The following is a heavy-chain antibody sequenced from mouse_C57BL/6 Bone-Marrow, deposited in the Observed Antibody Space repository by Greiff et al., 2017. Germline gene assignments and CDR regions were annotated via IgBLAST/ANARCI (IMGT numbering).Heavy chain of an antibody. D-gene: IGHD2-3*01. V-gene: IGHV1-81*01. CDR1: GYTFTGYG. Sequence: QVQLQQSGAELARPGASVKLSCKASGYTFTGYGISWVKQRTGQGLEWIGEIYPRSGNTYYNEKFKGKATLTADNSSSTAYMELRSLTSEDSAVYFCARYDDGYYWFAYWGQGTLVTVSA. J-gene: IGHJ3*01. CDR2: IYPRSGNT. CDR3: ARYDDGYYWFAY.